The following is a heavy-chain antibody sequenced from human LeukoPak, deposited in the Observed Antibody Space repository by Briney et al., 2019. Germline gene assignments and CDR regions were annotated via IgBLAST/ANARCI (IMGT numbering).Heavy chain of an antibody. Sequence: SQTLSLTCAISGDSVSSNSATCNWIRQSPSRGLEWLGRTYYRSKWSNDYAVSVKSRLTINPDTSKNHFSLQLNFVTPEDTAVYFCARALGVVFDYWGQGTLVTVSS. D-gene: IGHD2-8*01. CDR2: TYYRSKWSN. J-gene: IGHJ4*02. CDR1: GDSVSSNSAT. V-gene: IGHV6-1*01. CDR3: ARALGVVFDY.